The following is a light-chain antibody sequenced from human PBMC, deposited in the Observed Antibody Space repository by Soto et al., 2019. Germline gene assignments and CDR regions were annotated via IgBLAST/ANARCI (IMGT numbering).Light chain of an antibody. V-gene: IGLV2-11*01. Sequence: SVLTQARSVSGSPGQSVTISCTGTSNDVGGYNYVSWYQQYPGKAPKLMIYDVSKRPSGVPDRFSGSKSGNTASLTISGLQAEDEADYYCCSYAGSSICVFGTGTKVTVL. CDR1: SNDVGGYNY. CDR3: CSYAGSSICV. CDR2: DVS. J-gene: IGLJ1*01.